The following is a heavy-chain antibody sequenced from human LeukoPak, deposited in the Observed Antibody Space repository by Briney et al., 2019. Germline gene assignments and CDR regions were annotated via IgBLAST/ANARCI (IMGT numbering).Heavy chain of an antibody. J-gene: IGHJ4*02. CDR2: IKQDGSEK. V-gene: IGHV3-7*01. D-gene: IGHD2-15*01. CDR1: GFTFSSYW. Sequence: GGSLRLSCAASGFTFSSYWMSWVRQVPGKGLEWVANIKQDGSEKYYVDSVKGRFTISRDNAKNPLYLQMNSLRAEDTAVYYCARSRRWFPFDYWGQGTLVTVSS. CDR3: ARSRRWFPFDY.